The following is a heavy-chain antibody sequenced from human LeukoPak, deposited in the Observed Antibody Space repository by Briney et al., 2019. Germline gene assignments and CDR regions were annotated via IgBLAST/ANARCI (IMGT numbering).Heavy chain of an antibody. CDR1: GFTFSSYW. V-gene: IGHV3-23*01. CDR3: AKAEYYYDSSGYAY. J-gene: IGHJ4*02. D-gene: IGHD3-22*01. Sequence: GGSLRLSCAASGFTFSSYWMSWVRQAPGKGLEWVSAISGSGGSTYYADSVKGRFTISRDNSKNTLYLQMNSLRAEDTAVYYCAKAEYYYDSSGYAYWGQGTLVTVSS. CDR2: ISGSGGST.